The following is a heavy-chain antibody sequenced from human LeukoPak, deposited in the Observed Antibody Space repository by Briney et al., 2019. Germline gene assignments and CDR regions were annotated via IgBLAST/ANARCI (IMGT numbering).Heavy chain of an antibody. CDR2: IYTSGST. Sequence: SETLSLTCTVSGGSISSYYWSWIRQPAGKGLEWIGRIYTSGSTNYNPSLKSRVTMSVDTSKNQFSLKLSSVTAADTAVYYCARESLYCSSTSCREPFAYWGQGTLVTVSS. CDR1: GGSISSYY. D-gene: IGHD2-2*01. J-gene: IGHJ4*02. V-gene: IGHV4-4*07. CDR3: ARESLYCSSTSCREPFAY.